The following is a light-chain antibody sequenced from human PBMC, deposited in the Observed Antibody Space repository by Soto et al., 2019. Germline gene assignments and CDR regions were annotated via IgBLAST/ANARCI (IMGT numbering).Light chain of an antibody. CDR2: DTT. Sequence: QAVVTQEPSLTVSPGGTVTLTCGSSTGAVTSGHYPYWFQQKPGQAPRTLIYDTTYKHSSTPARFSGSLLGDKAALTLSGAQPEDEDEYYCLHSYSGARPGVFGGGTKMTVL. CDR3: LHSYSGARPGV. V-gene: IGLV7-46*01. J-gene: IGLJ2*01. CDR1: TGAVTSGHY.